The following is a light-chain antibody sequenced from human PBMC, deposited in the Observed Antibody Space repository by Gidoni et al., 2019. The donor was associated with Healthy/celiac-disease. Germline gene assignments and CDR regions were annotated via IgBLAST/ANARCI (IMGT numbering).Light chain of an antibody. J-gene: IGKJ4*01. CDR1: QSISSY. Sequence: DIQMIQSPSSLSASVGDRVTITCRASQSISSYLNWYQQKPGKAPKLLIYAASSLQSGVPSRFSGSGSGTDCTLTISSLQPEDFATYYCQQSYSTPLFGGGTKVEIK. V-gene: IGKV1-39*01. CDR3: QQSYSTPL. CDR2: AAS.